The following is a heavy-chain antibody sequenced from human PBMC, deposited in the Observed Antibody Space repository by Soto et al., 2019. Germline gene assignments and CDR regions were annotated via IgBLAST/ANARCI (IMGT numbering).Heavy chain of an antibody. V-gene: IGHV1-69*06. CDR2: IIPIFGTA. CDR1: GGTFSSYA. J-gene: IGHJ6*02. CDR3: ASLNDFWSGSYGMDV. Sequence: SVKVSCKASGGTFSSYAISWVRQAPGQGLEWMGGIIPIFGTANYAQKFQGRATITADKSTSTAYMELSSLRSEDTAVYYCASLNDFWSGSYGMDVWGQGTTVTVSS. D-gene: IGHD3-3*01.